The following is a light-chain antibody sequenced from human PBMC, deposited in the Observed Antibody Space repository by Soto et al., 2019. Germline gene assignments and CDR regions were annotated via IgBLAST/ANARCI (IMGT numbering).Light chain of an antibody. V-gene: IGKV3-15*01. CDR2: GVS. Sequence: IVMTQSPATLSVSPGESATLSCRASQSISNNLAWYQHKPGQAPGLLIYGVSTRATGIPARFSGSGSGTEFTLTISSLQSEDFAVYYCQQYNTWPPYTFGQGTKLEIK. CDR1: QSISNN. J-gene: IGKJ2*01. CDR3: QQYNTWPPYT.